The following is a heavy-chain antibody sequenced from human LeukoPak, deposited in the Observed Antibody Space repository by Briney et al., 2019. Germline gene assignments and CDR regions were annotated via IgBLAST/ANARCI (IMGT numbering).Heavy chain of an antibody. CDR1: GYTFTAYY. D-gene: IGHD3-16*01. Sequence: ASVKVSCKASGYTFTAYYIQWVRQAPGQGLEWMGTIRPGDTRTTYAQKFQGRVTMTWNMSTTTGYMELSSLRSEDTAVYYCVREKSGGTYDYWGQGTLVTVSS. V-gene: IGHV1-46*01. J-gene: IGHJ4*02. CDR2: IRPGDTRT. CDR3: VREKSGGTYDY.